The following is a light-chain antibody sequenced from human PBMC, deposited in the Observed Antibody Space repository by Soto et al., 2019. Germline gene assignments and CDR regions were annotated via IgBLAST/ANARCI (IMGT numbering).Light chain of an antibody. J-gene: IGKJ5*01. Sequence: EDVLTQSPGTLSLSPGERATLSCRASQSINNNYLAWYQQKPGQAPRLLIYGASSRATGIPDRFSGSGSGTDFTLTISRLEPEDFAVYYCQQHGISHITFGQGTRLEIK. V-gene: IGKV3-20*01. CDR1: QSINNNY. CDR3: QQHGISHIT. CDR2: GAS.